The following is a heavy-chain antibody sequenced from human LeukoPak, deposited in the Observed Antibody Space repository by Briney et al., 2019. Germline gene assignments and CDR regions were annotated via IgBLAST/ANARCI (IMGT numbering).Heavy chain of an antibody. D-gene: IGHD3-10*01. CDR2: ISGSGGST. CDR3: ARAYGSGSYKYYYYYMDV. V-gene: IGHV3-23*01. CDR1: GFTFSSYA. Sequence: GGSLRLSCAASGFTFSSYAMSWVRQAPGKGLEWVSAISGSGGSTYYADSVKGRFTISRDNAKNSLYLQMNSLRAEDTAVYYCARAYGSGSYKYYYYYMDVWGKGTTVTISS. J-gene: IGHJ6*03.